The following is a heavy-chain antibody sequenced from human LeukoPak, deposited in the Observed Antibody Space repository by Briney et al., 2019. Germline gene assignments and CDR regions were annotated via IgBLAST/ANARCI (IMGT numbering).Heavy chain of an antibody. CDR3: ARQHWPDKFVDF. CDR1: GNTFSGSY. V-gene: IGHV1-2*02. Sequence: GAPVKVSCKGSGNTFSGSYVHWVRQAPEQGLEWLGWIDPNSAGTNTNYAQKFQDRVTFTKDASVSTAYMELSRLTTDDTAVYYCARQHWPDKFVDFWGQGTLVTVSS. J-gene: IGHJ4*02. D-gene: IGHD1-1*01. CDR2: IDPNSAGTNT.